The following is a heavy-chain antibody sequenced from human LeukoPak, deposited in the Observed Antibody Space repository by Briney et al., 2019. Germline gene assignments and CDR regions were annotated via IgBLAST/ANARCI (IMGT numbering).Heavy chain of an antibody. J-gene: IGHJ4*02. CDR2: ISGSGGST. Sequence: GGSLRLSCAAPGFTFSSYAMSWVRQAPGKGLEWVSAISGSGGSTYYADSVKGRFTISRDNSKNTLYLQMNSLRAEDTAVYYCAKDLLYCSSTSSYFGFDYWGQGTLVTVSS. CDR1: GFTFSSYA. V-gene: IGHV3-23*01. D-gene: IGHD2-2*01. CDR3: AKDLLYCSSTSSYFGFDY.